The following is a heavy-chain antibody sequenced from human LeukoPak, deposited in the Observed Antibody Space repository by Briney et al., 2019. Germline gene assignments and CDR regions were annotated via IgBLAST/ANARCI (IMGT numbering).Heavy chain of an antibody. J-gene: IGHJ6*02. V-gene: IGHV3-48*03. CDR3: ARETYCGGDCSLYGMDV. CDR2: ISRSGSTM. D-gene: IGHD2-21*02. Sequence: PGGSLRLSCAASGFTFSSFEMIWVRQAPGKGLEWISFISRSGSTMFYADSVKGRFTISRDNANKSLYLQMNSLRAEDTAVYYCARETYCGGDCSLYGMDVWGQGTAVTVSS. CDR1: GFTFSSFE.